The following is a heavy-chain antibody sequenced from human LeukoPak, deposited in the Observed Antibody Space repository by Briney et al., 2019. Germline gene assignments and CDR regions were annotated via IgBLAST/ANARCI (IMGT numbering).Heavy chain of an antibody. CDR3: AKDSLGYDSSGYFRGGDY. CDR2: ITGSGGNT. CDR1: GFIFSSYS. D-gene: IGHD3-22*01. J-gene: IGHJ4*02. V-gene: IGHV3-23*01. Sequence: GGSLRLSCAASGFIFSSYSMSWVRQAPGKGLEWVSVITGSGGNTYYADSVKGRFTISKDNSKNTVYLQMSSLRAEDTAVYYCAKDSLGYDSSGYFRGGDYWGQGTLVTVSS.